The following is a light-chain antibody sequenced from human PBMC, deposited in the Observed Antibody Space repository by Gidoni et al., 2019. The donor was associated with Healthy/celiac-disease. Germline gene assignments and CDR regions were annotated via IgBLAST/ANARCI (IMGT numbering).Light chain of an antibody. Sequence: DIQMTQSPSSVSASVGDRVTITCRASQSISSWLAWYQQKPGKAPKLLIYAASSLQSGVPSRFGSGGSRTDFTLTISSQQPEDFASYYYQQANSFPYTFGQGTKLEIK. V-gene: IGKV1-12*01. J-gene: IGKJ2*01. CDR1: QSISSW. CDR2: AAS. CDR3: QQANSFPYT.